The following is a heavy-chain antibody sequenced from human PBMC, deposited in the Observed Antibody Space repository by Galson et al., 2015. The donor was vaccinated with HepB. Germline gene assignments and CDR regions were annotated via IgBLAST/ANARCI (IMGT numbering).Heavy chain of an antibody. CDR1: YS. V-gene: IGHV3-48*01. Sequence: YSMSWVRQAPGERPEWVSYISWSNGDTEYADSVKGRFTISRDDGTNSLYLQMNSLRGEDTAVYYCVRVGGGSASADDYWGPGTLVSVSS. CDR2: ISWSNGDT. J-gene: IGHJ4*02. CDR3: VRVGGGSASADDY. D-gene: IGHD2-15*01.